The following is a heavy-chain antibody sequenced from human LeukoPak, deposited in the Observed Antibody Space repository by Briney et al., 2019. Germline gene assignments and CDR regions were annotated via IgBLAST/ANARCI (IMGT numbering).Heavy chain of an antibody. V-gene: IGHV5-51*01. CDR3: ARRDYYGSGKAAFDI. Sequence: GESLKISCKGSGYSFTSYWIGWVRQMPGKGLEWMGIIYPGDSDTRYSPSLQGQVTISADKSISTAYLQWSSLKAADTAMYYCARRDYYGSGKAAFDIWGQGTMVTVSS. CDR1: GYSFTSYW. D-gene: IGHD3-10*01. J-gene: IGHJ3*02. CDR2: IYPGDSDT.